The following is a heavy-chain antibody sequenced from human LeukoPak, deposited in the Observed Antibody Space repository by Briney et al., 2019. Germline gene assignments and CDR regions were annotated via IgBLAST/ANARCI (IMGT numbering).Heavy chain of an antibody. D-gene: IGHD5-24*01. Sequence: PGGSLRLSCAASGFTFSSYAMSWVRQAPGKGLEWVSAISGSGGSTYYADSVKGRFTISRDNSKNTLYLQMNSLRAEDTVVYYCAKVVTDGYNRDYWGQGTLVTVSS. CDR1: GFTFSSYA. CDR2: ISGSGGST. CDR3: AKVVTDGYNRDY. J-gene: IGHJ4*02. V-gene: IGHV3-23*01.